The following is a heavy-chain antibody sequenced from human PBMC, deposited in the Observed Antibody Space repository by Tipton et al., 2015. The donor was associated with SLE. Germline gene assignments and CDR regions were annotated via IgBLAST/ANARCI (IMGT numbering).Heavy chain of an antibody. V-gene: IGHV4-34*01. J-gene: IGHJ3*02. CDR1: GGSFGGYY. D-gene: IGHD3-16*02. CDR3: AQAHLWGSYRYASDI. Sequence: TLSLTCSIYGGSFGGYYWSWIRQPPGKGLEWSGEINHGGSTNYNPSLKSRVTISVDTSKNQFSLKLSSVTAADTAVYYCAQAHLWGSYRYASDIWGQGTMVTVSS. CDR2: INHGGST.